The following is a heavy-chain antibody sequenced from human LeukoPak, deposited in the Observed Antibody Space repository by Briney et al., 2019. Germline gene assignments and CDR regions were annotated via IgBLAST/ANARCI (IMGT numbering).Heavy chain of an antibody. J-gene: IGHJ4*02. Sequence: PGGSQRLSCAASGFDFSSYAMTRVRQAPGKGLEWVSAISGSGGSTYYADSVKGRFTISRDNSKNTLYLQMNSLRAEDTAVYYCAKARGYYDSSGYYPFDYWGQGTLVTVSS. CDR1: GFDFSSYA. V-gene: IGHV3-23*01. CDR2: ISGSGGST. CDR3: AKARGYYDSSGYYPFDY. D-gene: IGHD3-22*01.